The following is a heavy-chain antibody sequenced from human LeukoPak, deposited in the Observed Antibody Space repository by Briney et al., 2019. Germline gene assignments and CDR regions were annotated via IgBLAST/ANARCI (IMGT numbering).Heavy chain of an antibody. J-gene: IGHJ4*02. D-gene: IGHD3-9*01. CDR3: AKDLTELTLALNC. Sequence: PGGSLRLSCAASGFPFSSYGMAWVRQAPGKGLEWMAVISNDGTRKYYADSVKGRFTISRDNSKNTLYLQMNSLRVEDMAVYNCAKDLTELTLALNCWGQGTLVTVSS. V-gene: IGHV3-30*18. CDR2: ISNDGTRK. CDR1: GFPFSSYG.